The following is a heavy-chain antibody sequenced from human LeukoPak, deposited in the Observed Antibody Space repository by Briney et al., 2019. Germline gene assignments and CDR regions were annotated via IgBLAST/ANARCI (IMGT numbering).Heavy chain of an antibody. CDR1: GASISTNTW. CDR3: AREIFGARAFEY. CDR2: IFHSESI. D-gene: IGHD3-3*01. V-gene: IGHV4-4*02. Sequence: SETLSLTCAVSGASISTNTWWSWVRQPPGKGLEWIGEIFHSESINSNPSLESRLTISLDKSNNHFSLKLRSVTAADTAVYYCAREIFGARAFEYWGQGILVTVSS. J-gene: IGHJ4*02.